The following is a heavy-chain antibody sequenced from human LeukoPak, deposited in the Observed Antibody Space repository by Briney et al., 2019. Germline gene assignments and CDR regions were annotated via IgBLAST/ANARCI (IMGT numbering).Heavy chain of an antibody. J-gene: IGHJ5*02. CDR3: ARHSIFGVVGFDP. V-gene: IGHV5-51*01. D-gene: IGHD3-3*01. CDR2: IYTGDSDT. Sequence: GESLKISCKGSGYSFTSYWLGWVRQMPGKGLEWMGIIYTGDSDTRYSPSFQGQVTISADKSISTAYLQWSSLKASDTAMYYCARHSIFGVVGFDPWGQGTLVTVSS. CDR1: GYSFTSYW.